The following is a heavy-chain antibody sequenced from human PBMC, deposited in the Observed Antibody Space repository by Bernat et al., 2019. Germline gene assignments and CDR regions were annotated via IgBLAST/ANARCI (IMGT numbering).Heavy chain of an antibody. CDR1: GFSLSTSGVG. D-gene: IGHD3-9*01. Sequence: QITLKESGPTLVKPTQTLTLTCTFSGFSLSTSGVGVGWIRQPPGKALEWLALIYWDDDKRYSPSLKSRLTITKDTSKNQVVLTMTNMDPVDTATYYCAHSSGWILTGLNWFDPWGQGTLVTVSS. J-gene: IGHJ5*02. V-gene: IGHV2-5*02. CDR3: AHSSGWILTGLNWFDP. CDR2: IYWDDDK.